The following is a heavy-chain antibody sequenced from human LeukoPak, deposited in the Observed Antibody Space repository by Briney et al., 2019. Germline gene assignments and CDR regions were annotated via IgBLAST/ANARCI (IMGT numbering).Heavy chain of an antibody. J-gene: IGHJ3*02. V-gene: IGHV1-3*03. CDR1: GYTFTSYA. Sequence: ASVKVPCKASGYTFTSYAMHWVRQAPGQRLEWMGWINAGNGNTKYSQEFQGRVTITRDTSASTAYMELSSLRSEDMAVYYCARAGDNSSGWYTSTFDIWGQGTMVTVSS. CDR3: ARAGDNSSGWYTSTFDI. CDR2: INAGNGNT. D-gene: IGHD6-19*01.